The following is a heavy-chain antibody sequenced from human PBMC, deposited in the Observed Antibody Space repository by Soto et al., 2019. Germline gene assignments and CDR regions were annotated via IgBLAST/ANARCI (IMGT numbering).Heavy chain of an antibody. CDR2: ISAYNGNT. CDR3: ARDPRSLYCTNGVCYFGSGWSFDY. Sequence: ASVKVSCKASGYTFTSYGISWVRQAPGQGLEWMGWISAYNGNTNYAQKLQGRVTMTTDTSTSTAYMEPRSLRSDDTAVYYCARDPRSLYCTNGVCYFGSGWSFDYWGQGTLVTVSS. V-gene: IGHV1-18*01. D-gene: IGHD2-8*01. CDR1: GYTFTSYG. J-gene: IGHJ4*02.